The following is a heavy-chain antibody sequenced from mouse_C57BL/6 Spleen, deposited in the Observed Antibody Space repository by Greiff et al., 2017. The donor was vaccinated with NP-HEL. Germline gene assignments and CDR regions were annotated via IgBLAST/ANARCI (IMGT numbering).Heavy chain of an antibody. V-gene: IGHV1-59*01. CDR1: GYTFTSYW. CDR2: IDPSDSYT. D-gene: IGHD2-1*01. J-gene: IGHJ3*01. Sequence: QVQLQHPGAELVRPGTSVKLSCKASGYTFTSYWMHWVKQRPGQGLEWIGVIDPSDSYTNYTQKFKGKATLNADPSSSKDYMQLSSLTSEDAAVYYCAGSYGNSWFAYWGQGTLVTVAA. CDR3: AGSYGNSWFAY.